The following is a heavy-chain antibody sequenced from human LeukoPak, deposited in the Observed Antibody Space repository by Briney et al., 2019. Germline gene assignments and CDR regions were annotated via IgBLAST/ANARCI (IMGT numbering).Heavy chain of an antibody. D-gene: IGHD4-17*01. CDR2: ISGSGGTT. Sequence: GGPLRLSCAASGFTFSSYAMDWVRQAPGRGLEWVSSISGSGGTTYYADSVKGRFTISRDNSKDTLYLQMDSLRAEDTAVYYCAKVTGPVTTGYFDFWGQGTLVTVSS. V-gene: IGHV3-23*01. J-gene: IGHJ4*02. CDR1: GFTFSSYA. CDR3: AKVTGPVTTGYFDF.